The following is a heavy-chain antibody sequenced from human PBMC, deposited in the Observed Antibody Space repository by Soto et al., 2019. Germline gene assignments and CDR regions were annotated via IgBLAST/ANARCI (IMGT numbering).Heavy chain of an antibody. D-gene: IGHD3-10*01. V-gene: IGHV4-39*01. CDR1: GGSISSSSYY. CDR2: IYYSGST. J-gene: IGHJ6*02. CDR3: ARLRDQLWFGELFWGAPHAAAYYYGMDV. Sequence: SETLSLTCTVSGGSISSSSYYWGWIRQPPGKGLEWIGSIYYSGSTYYNPSLKSRVTISVDTSKNQFSLKLSSVTAADTAVYYCARLRDQLWFGELFWGAPHAAAYYYGMDVWGQGTTVTVSS.